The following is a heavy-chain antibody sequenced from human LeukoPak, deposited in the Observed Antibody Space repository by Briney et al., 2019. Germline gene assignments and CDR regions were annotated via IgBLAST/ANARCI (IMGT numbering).Heavy chain of an antibody. V-gene: IGHV3-21*01. CDR1: GFTFSTYS. CDR3: ARDLPDSYGPEGNWYFDL. CDR2: ISSSSSYI. D-gene: IGHD5-18*01. Sequence: GGSLRLSCAASGFTFSTYSMNWVRQAPGKGLEWVSSISSSSSYIYYADSVKGRLTISRDNAKDSLYLQMNSLRAEDTAVYYCARDLPDSYGPEGNWYFDLWGRGTLVTVSS. J-gene: IGHJ2*01.